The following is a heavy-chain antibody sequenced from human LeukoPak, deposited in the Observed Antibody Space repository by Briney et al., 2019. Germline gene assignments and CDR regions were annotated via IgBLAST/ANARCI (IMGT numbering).Heavy chain of an antibody. D-gene: IGHD3-16*01. CDR3: GRQRAAIWGFDS. J-gene: IGHJ4*02. V-gene: IGHV4-39*01. Sequence: PSETLSLTCTVSGGSIGSSSYYWGWIRQPPGQGLEWIGTIYYSGSTYYNPSLKSRVTISVDTSKNQFSLKLSSVTAADTAVYYCGRQRAAIWGFDSWGQGTLVTVSS. CDR1: GGSIGSSSYY. CDR2: IYYSGST.